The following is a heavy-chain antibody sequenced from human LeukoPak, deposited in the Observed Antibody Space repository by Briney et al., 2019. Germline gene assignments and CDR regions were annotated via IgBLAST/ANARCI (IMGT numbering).Heavy chain of an antibody. J-gene: IGHJ4*02. CDR2: IKHDGSEK. Sequence: GGSLRLSCAASGFTFSSYCMNWVRQAPGKGLEWVANIKHDGSEKYYVDSVKGRFTISRDNAKNSLYLQMNSLRAEDTAVHYCAGSSYYDSSGFDYWGQGTLVSVS. D-gene: IGHD3-22*01. CDR3: AGSSYYDSSGFDY. CDR1: GFTFSSYC. V-gene: IGHV3-7*01.